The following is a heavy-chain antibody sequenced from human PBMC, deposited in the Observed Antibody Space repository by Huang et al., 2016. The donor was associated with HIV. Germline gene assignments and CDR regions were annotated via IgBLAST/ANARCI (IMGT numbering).Heavy chain of an antibody. CDR3: LIYSHMDV. J-gene: IGHJ6*03. CDR2: IKSKAYGGTT. Sequence: DVQLVESGGGLVQPGRSLRLSCTASGFTFGDYAMSWFHQAPGKGLVWVGLIKSKAYGGTTQYASSVKDRFIISRDDSKGIAYLQMNSLKTEDTAVYYCLIYSHMDVWGKGTTVSVSS. V-gene: IGHV3-49*03. CDR1: GFTFGDYA.